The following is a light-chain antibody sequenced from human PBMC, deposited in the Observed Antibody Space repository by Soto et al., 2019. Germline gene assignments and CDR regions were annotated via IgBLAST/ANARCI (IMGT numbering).Light chain of an antibody. J-gene: IGKJ1*01. CDR1: QSFGSSY. Sequence: EIVLTQSPGTLSLSPGERATLSCRASQSFGSSYLAWYQQKPGQAPRLLIFGAFNRATGIPDRFGGSGSGPDFTLTISRLEPEDSAVYYCQQFGGSTWTFGQGTKVEIK. CDR3: QQFGGSTWT. CDR2: GAF. V-gene: IGKV3-20*01.